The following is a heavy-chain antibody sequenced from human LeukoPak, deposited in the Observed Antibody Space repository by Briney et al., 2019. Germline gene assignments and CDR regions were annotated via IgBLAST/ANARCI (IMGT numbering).Heavy chain of an antibody. CDR1: GLTFSSYW. CDR2: IKQDGSEK. J-gene: IGHJ4*02. Sequence: PGGSLRLSCAASGLTFSSYWMSWVRQAPGKGLEWVANIKQDGSEKYYVDSVKGRFTISRDNAKNSLYLQMNGLRAEDTAVYYCARDRPPYSPWGQGTLVTVSS. CDR3: ARDRPPYSP. D-gene: IGHD2-15*01. V-gene: IGHV3-7*01.